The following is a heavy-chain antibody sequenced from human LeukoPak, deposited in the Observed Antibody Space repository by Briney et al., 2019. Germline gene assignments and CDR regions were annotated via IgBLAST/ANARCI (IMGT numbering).Heavy chain of an antibody. CDR3: AKAVGSSGYFSRDAFDI. J-gene: IGHJ3*02. CDR1: GFTFGSYA. D-gene: IGHD3-22*01. CDR2: ISGGGSGT. V-gene: IGHV3-23*01. Sequence: GGSLRLSYAPSGFTFGSYAMSWVRQAPGKGLEWVAVISGGGSGTYYADSVRGRFTISRDNSKNTVYLQMNSLRAEDTAIYYCAKAVGSSGYFSRDAFDIWGQGTMVTVSS.